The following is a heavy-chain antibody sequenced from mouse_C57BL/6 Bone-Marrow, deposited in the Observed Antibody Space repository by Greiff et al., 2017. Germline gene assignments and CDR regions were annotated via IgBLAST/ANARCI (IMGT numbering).Heavy chain of an antibody. Sequence: QVQLQQSGPELVRPGVSVKISCKGSGYTFTDYAMHWVKQSHAKSLEWIGVISTYYGDASYNQKFKDKATLTVDKSSSTAYMQLSSLTSEDSAVYYCAREGSSYCYFDVWGTGTTVTVSS. D-gene: IGHD1-1*01. J-gene: IGHJ1*03. CDR1: GYTFTDYA. V-gene: IGHV1-67*01. CDR2: ISTYYGDA. CDR3: AREGSSYCYFDV.